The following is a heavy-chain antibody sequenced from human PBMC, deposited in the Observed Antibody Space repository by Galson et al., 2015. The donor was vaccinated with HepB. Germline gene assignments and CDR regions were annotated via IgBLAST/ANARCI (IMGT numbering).Heavy chain of an antibody. CDR1: GGSISSYY. CDR2: IYYSGST. J-gene: IGHJ3*02. V-gene: IGHV4-59*01. CDR3: ATTYYYDSSGYDPAFDI. Sequence: SETLSLTCTVSGGSISSYYWSWIRQPPGKGLEWIGYIYYSGSTNYNPSLKSRVTISVDTSKNQFSLKLSSVTAADTAVYYCATTYYYDSSGYDPAFDIWGQGTMVTVSS. D-gene: IGHD3-22*01.